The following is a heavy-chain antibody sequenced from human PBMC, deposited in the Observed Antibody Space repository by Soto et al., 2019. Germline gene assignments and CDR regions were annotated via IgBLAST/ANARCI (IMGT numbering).Heavy chain of an antibody. D-gene: IGHD2-8*01. CDR1: GGTFSSYA. Sequence: SVKVSCKASGGTFSSYAISWVRQAPGQGLEWMGGIIPIFGTANYAQKFQGRVTITADKSTSTAYMELSSLRSEDTAVYYCARDLPQTHCTNGVCYIGSWFDPWGQGTLVTVSS. CDR2: IIPIFGTA. V-gene: IGHV1-69*06. CDR3: ARDLPQTHCTNGVCYIGSWFDP. J-gene: IGHJ5*02.